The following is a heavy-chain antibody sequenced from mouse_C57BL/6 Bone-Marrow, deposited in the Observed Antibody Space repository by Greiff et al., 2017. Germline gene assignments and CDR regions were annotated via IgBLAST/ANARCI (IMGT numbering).Heavy chain of an antibody. CDR2: INPNNGGT. J-gene: IGHJ3*01. CDR1: GYTFTDYN. Sequence: VQLKESGPELVKPGASVKIPCKASGYTFTDYNMDWVKQSHGKSLEWIGDINPNNGGTIYNQKFKGKDTLTVDKSSSTAYMELRSLTSEDTAVYYCARSPLLRSPWFAYWGQGTLVTVSA. D-gene: IGHD1-1*01. CDR3: ARSPLLRSPWFAY. V-gene: IGHV1-18*01.